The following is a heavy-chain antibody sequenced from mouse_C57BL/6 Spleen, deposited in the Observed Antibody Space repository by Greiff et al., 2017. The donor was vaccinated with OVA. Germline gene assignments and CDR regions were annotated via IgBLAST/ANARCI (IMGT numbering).Heavy chain of an antibody. CDR2: IDPSDSYT. CDR3: ARAGGSSFFAD. V-gene: IGHV1-69*01. CDR1: GYTFTSYW. J-gene: IGHJ3*01. Sequence: QVQLQQPGAELVMPGASVKLSCKASGYTFTSYWMHWVKQRPGQGLEWIGEIDPSDSYTNYNQKFQGKSTLTVDKSSSTAYMQLSSLTSEDSAVYYCARAGGSSFFADWGQGTLVTVSA. D-gene: IGHD1-1*01.